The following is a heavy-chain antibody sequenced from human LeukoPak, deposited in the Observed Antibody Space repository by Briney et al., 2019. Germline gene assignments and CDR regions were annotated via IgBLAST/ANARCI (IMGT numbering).Heavy chain of an antibody. CDR3: AKAIAVAPRYFDY. J-gene: IGHJ4*02. D-gene: IGHD6-19*01. CDR1: GFTFSSYA. V-gene: IGHV3-23*01. CDR2: ISGSGGST. Sequence: GGSLRLSCAASGFTFSSYAMSSVRQAPGKGLEWVSAISGSGGSTYYADSVKGRFTISRDNSKNTLYLQMNSLRAEDTAVYYCAKAIAVAPRYFDYWGQGTLLTVSS.